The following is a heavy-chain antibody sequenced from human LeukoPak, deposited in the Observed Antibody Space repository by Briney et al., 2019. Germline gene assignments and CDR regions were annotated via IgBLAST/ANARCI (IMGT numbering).Heavy chain of an antibody. CDR2: IRRNSDGGTT. J-gene: IGHJ4*02. Sequence: GGSLRLSHAPSRFTLRNDRINWVRQPPGKGLNAAGPIRRNSDGGTTDYAAPVRDRFTISRVDSKHTVYLHMNTLKTEDTAVYYCATDASTYCCNGVCYTGGNFDYWGQGSLVTVSS. CDR1: RFTLRNDR. D-gene: IGHD2-8*01. CDR3: ATDASTYCCNGVCYTGGNFDY. V-gene: IGHV3-15*01.